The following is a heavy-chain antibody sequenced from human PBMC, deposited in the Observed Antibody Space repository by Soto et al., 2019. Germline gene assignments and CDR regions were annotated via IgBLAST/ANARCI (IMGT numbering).Heavy chain of an antibody. J-gene: IGHJ4*02. Sequence: ASVKVSCKASGYTFTSYGISWVRQAPGQGLERMAWINTYNGVTHYAQKLQGRVTVTTDTSTSTGYMDLRNLRSDDTAMYYCARDFPGWGSFDYWGQGSLVTVSS. V-gene: IGHV1-18*01. CDR3: ARDFPGWGSFDY. CDR2: INTYNGVT. D-gene: IGHD7-27*01. CDR1: GYTFTSYG.